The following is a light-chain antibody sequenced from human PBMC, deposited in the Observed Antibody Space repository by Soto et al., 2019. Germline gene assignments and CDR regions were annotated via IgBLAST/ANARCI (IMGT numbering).Light chain of an antibody. Sequence: EIVMTQSPATLSVSPGERATLSCRASQSLSINLAWYQQKPGQAPRLLIYDASTRATGIPGRFSGSGSGTEFTLTISSLQSEDSAVYYCQQYNNWPPFTFGQGTKLGIK. CDR2: DAS. J-gene: IGKJ2*01. V-gene: IGKV3-15*01. CDR1: QSLSIN. CDR3: QQYNNWPPFT.